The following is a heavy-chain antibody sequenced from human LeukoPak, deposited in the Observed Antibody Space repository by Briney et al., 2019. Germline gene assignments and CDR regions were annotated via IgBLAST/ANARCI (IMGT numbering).Heavy chain of an antibody. CDR3: ARVSSSWYQDWYFDL. CDR1: GGSISSYD. CDR2: IYTRGST. V-gene: IGHV4-4*07. J-gene: IGHJ2*01. Sequence: SETLSLTCTVSGGSISSYDWSWIRQPAGKRLEWIGRIYTRGSTNYNPSLKSRVIMSVDTSKNQFSLKLSSVTAADTAVYYCARVSSSWYQDWYFDLWGRGTLVTVSS. D-gene: IGHD6-13*01.